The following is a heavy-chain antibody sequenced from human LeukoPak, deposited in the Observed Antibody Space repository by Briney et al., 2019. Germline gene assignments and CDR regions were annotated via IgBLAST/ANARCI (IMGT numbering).Heavy chain of an antibody. J-gene: IGHJ1*01. V-gene: IGHV4-38-2*02. CDR3: ASPTIVVVPAAIQEEYFQH. CDR1: GYSISNGYY. Sequence: PSETLSLTCTVSGYSISNGYYWGWIRQPPGKGLEWIGSIYYSGSTYYNPSLKSRVTISVDTSKNQFSLKLSSVTAADTAVYYCASPTIVVVPAAIQEEYFQHWGQGTLSPSPQ. D-gene: IGHD2-2*02. CDR2: IYYSGST.